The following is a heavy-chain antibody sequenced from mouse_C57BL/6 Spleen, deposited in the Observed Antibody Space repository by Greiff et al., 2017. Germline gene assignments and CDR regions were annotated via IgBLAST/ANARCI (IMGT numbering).Heavy chain of an antibody. V-gene: IGHV3-6*01. CDR3: ARGLLLAWYLDV. Sequence: EVQLQESGPGLVKPSQSLSLTCSVTGYSITSGYYWNWIRQFPGNKLEWMGYISYDGSNYYNPSLKNRISITRDTSKNQFCLKLNSVTTEDTAAYDCARGLLLAWYLDVWGTGTTVTVSS. CDR1: GYSITSGYY. J-gene: IGHJ1*03. D-gene: IGHD1-1*01. CDR2: ISYDGSN.